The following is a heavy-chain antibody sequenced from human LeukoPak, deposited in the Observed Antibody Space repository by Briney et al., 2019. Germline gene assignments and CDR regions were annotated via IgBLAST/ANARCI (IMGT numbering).Heavy chain of an antibody. J-gene: IGHJ3*02. CDR1: GYSFTSYW. CDR2: IYPGDSDT. Sequence: GESLKISCTGSGYSFTSYWIGWVRQMPGKGLEWMGIIYPGDSDTRYSPSFQGQVTISADKSISTAYLQWSSLKASDTAMYYCARRGMIAAAANDAFDIWGQGTMVTVSS. D-gene: IGHD6-13*01. CDR3: ARRGMIAAAANDAFDI. V-gene: IGHV5-51*01.